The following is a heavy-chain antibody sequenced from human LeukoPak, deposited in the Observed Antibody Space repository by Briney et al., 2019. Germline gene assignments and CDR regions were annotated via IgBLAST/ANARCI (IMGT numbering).Heavy chain of an antibody. J-gene: IGHJ4*02. V-gene: IGHV4-38-2*02. CDR1: GFSITSGYY. Sequence: TSETLSLTCNVSGFSITSGYYWGWIRQPPGKGLEWIGSIYHSGTTHFNPSFKSRVTISVDTSKSQFSLKLSSVTAADTAVYYCARGSGYSSSWYDYWGQGTLVTVSS. D-gene: IGHD6-13*01. CDR3: ARGSGYSSSWYDY. CDR2: IYHSGTT.